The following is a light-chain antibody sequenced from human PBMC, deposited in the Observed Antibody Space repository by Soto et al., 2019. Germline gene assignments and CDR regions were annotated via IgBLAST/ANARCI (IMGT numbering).Light chain of an antibody. CDR2: XAS. J-gene: IGKJ1*01. CDR3: QQYDTYWT. Sequence: DIXMTHSPSSLSASVGDRVTITXQARQDISSYLNWYQQKPGKATKXXIYXASSLETGVPSMFSGSGCGTEFTITISSLQPDDVETYYCQQYDTYWTFGQGTKVDIK. V-gene: IGKV1-33*01. CDR1: QDISSY.